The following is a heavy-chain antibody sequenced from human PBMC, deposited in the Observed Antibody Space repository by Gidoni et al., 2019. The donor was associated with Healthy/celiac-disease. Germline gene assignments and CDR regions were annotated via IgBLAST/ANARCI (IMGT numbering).Heavy chain of an antibody. CDR2: IYYSGST. CDR3: ARDRAALYSSGWRSLYY. CDR1: GCSISRYY. Sequence: QLQLQASGPGLVQPSDTLSLTCTLSGCSISRYYWSWIRQPPGKGLEWIGYIYYSGSTNYNPSLKSRVTISVDTSKNQCSLKLSSVTAADTAVYYCARDRAALYSSGWRSLYYWGQGTLVTVSS. J-gene: IGHJ4*02. V-gene: IGHV4-59*01. D-gene: IGHD6-19*01.